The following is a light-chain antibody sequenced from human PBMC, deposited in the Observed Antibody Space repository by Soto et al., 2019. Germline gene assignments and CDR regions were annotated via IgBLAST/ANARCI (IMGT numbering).Light chain of an antibody. V-gene: IGKV3-20*01. CDR1: QSVSSSY. J-gene: IGKJ1*01. CDR2: GAS. CDR3: QQYGSSRT. Sequence: EIELTPSPGTLSLSPGERATLSCRASQSVSSSYLAWYQQKPGQAPRLLIYGASSRATGLPDRFSGSGSRTDFTLTISGLEPEDVAVYYRQQYGSSRTFGQGTKGDIK.